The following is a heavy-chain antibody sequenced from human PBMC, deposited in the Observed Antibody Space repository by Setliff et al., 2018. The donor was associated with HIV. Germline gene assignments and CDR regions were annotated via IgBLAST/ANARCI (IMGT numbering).Heavy chain of an antibody. J-gene: IGHJ4*02. CDR1: GFTFSDYY. D-gene: IGHD5-12*01. Sequence: PGGSLRLSCAASGFTFSDYYMTWIRQAPGKGLEWISYITSTGSTRKYADSVKGRFTISRDNAKNTLYLQMNSLRAEDTGVYYCHSGYDTEEQSYFDYWGQGALVTVSS. CDR3: HSGYDTEEQSYFDY. V-gene: IGHV3-11*04. CDR2: ITSTGSTR.